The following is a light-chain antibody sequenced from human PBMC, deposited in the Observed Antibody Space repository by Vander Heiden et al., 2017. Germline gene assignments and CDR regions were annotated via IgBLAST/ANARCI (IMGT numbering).Light chain of an antibody. CDR1: QSISSY. CDR2: AAS. V-gene: IGKV1-39*01. CDR3: QQSYSTPWT. Sequence: DIQMTQSPSSLSASVGDRVISTCLASQSISSYLNWYQQKPGKAPKLLIYAASSLQRGVPSRFSGSGSGTDFTLTISSLQPEDFAAYYCQQSYSTPWTFGQGTKVEIK. J-gene: IGKJ1*01.